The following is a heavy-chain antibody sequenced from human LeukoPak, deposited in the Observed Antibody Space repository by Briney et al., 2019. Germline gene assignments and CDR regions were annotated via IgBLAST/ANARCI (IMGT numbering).Heavy chain of an antibody. CDR3: ARPLAVGYYYYYGMDV. D-gene: IGHD6-19*01. V-gene: IGHV1-2*02. CDR1: GYTFSDNY. CDR2: INPNSGGT. Sequence: ASVKVSCKASGYTFSDNYLHWVRQAPGQGLEWMGWINPNSGGTNYAQKFQGRVTMTRDTSISTAYMELSRLRSDDTAVYYCARPLAVGYYYYYGMDVWGQGTTVTVSS. J-gene: IGHJ6*02.